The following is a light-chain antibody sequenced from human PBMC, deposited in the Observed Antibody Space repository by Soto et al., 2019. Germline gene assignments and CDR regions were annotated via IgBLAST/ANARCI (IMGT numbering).Light chain of an antibody. J-gene: IGKJ1*01. CDR3: MQSLHLPWT. V-gene: IGKV3-20*01. CDR2: SAS. Sequence: EIVLTQSPGTLSLSPGERGTLSCRASQNLGTLYLAWFQQKSGRAPRLLIYSASRRATGIPDRFTGSGSGTDFTLTINRVEAEDVGVYYCMQSLHLPWTFGQGTKVDIK. CDR1: QNLGTLY.